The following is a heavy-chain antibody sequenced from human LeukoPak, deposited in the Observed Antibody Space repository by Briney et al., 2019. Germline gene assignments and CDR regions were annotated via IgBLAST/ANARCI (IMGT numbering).Heavy chain of an antibody. CDR2: ISCDGSNK. J-gene: IGHJ3*02. D-gene: IGHD5-18*01. Sequence: PGGSLRLSCAASGFTFSSYAMHWVRQAPGKGLEWVAVISCDGSNKYYADSVKGRFTISRDNSKNTLYLQMNSLRAEDTAVYYCASGYSYGYDAFDIWGQGTMVTVSS. CDR3: ASGYSYGYDAFDI. CDR1: GFTFSSYA. V-gene: IGHV3-30-3*01.